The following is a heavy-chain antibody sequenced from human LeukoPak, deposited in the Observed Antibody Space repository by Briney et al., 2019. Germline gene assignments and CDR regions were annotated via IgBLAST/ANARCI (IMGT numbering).Heavy chain of an antibody. Sequence: PGGSLRLSCAASGFSLSSFTMTWVRQAPGKGLEWVSSISSNNRYLYHADSVRGRFTTSRDNAKNSLFLQMSSLRAEDTAVYYCAREETESFDYWGQGTLVTVSS. CDR3: AREETESFDY. CDR2: ISSNNRYL. D-gene: IGHD5-24*01. CDR1: GFSLSSFT. V-gene: IGHV3-21*01. J-gene: IGHJ4*02.